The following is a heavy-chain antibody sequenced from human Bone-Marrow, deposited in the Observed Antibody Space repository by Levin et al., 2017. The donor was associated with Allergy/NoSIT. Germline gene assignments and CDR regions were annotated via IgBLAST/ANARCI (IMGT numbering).Heavy chain of an antibody. CDR3: ARGPGETTVTPFDY. CDR1: GGTFSSYA. D-gene: IGHD4-17*01. J-gene: IGHJ4*02. V-gene: IGHV1-69*06. Sequence: GGSLRLSCKASGGTFSSYAISWVRQAPGQGLEWMGGIIPIFGTANYAQKFQGRVTITADKSTSTAYMELSSLRSEDTAVYYCARGPGETTVTPFDYWGQGTLVTVSS. CDR2: IIPIFGTA.